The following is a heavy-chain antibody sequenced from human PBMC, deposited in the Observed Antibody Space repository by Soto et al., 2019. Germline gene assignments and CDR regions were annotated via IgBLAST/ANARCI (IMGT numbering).Heavy chain of an antibody. CDR1: GATFSGSA. Sequence: QVQLVQSGAGVKRPGSSVKVSCKASGATFSGSAFSWVRQAPGQGLEWMGGITPTLGTTNYAQHLQGRVTITADEYTATSFMELTSLTSADTAIYYCARGFTTVATIEGFDYWGQGTLVTVSS. CDR2: ITPTLGTT. D-gene: IGHD1-1*01. V-gene: IGHV1-69*01. J-gene: IGHJ4*02. CDR3: ARGFTTVATIEGFDY.